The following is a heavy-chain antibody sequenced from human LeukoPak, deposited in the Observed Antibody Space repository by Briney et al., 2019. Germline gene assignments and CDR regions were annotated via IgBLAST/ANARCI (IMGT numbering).Heavy chain of an antibody. CDR1: GGSISSYY. Sequence: SETLSLTCTVSGGSISSYYWSWTRQPPGKGLEWIGYIYYSGSTNYNPSLKSRVTISVDTSKNQFSLKLSSVTAADTAVYYCARWLQLYNWFDPWGQGTLVTVSS. D-gene: IGHD5-24*01. CDR3: ARWLQLYNWFDP. CDR2: IYYSGST. J-gene: IGHJ5*02. V-gene: IGHV4-59*01.